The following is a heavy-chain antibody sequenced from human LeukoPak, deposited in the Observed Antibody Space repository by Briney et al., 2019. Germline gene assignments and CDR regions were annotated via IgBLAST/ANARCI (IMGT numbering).Heavy chain of an antibody. J-gene: IGHJ4*02. CDR1: GFTLSSYA. Sequence: GGSLRLSYAASGFTLSSYAMSWVRQAPGKGLEWVSAISGSGGSTYYAHSVKGRFTISRDNSKNTLYLQMNSLRAEDTAVYYCAKDHYGSGSYGYFDYWGQGTLVTVSS. CDR3: AKDHYGSGSYGYFDY. V-gene: IGHV3-23*01. D-gene: IGHD3-10*01. CDR2: ISGSGGST.